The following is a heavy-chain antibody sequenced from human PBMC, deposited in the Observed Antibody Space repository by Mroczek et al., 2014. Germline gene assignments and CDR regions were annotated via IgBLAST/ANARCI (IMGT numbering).Heavy chain of an antibody. V-gene: IGHV3-33*01. CDR1: GFTFSSYG. J-gene: IGHJ4*02. D-gene: IGHD3-22*01. CDR3: ARDPNYYDSSGYSYFDY. Sequence: QVQLVQSGGGVVQPGRSLRLSCAASGFTFSSYGMHWVRQAPGKGLEWVAVIWYDGSNKYYADSVKGRFTISRDNSKNTLYLQMNSLRAEDTAVYYCARDPNYYDSSGYSYFDYWGQGTLVTVSS. CDR2: IWYDGSNK.